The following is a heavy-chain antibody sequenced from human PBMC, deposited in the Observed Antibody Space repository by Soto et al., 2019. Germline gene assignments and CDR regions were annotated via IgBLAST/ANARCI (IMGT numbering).Heavy chain of an antibody. CDR1: GFTFSSYS. D-gene: IGHD6-13*01. CDR3: ARVRAAAHGDY. Sequence: PGGSLRLSCAASGFTFSSYSMNWVRQAPGKGLEWVSSISSSSSYIYYAGSVKGRFTISRDNAKNSLYLQMNSVRAEDTAVYYCARVRAAAHGDYWGQGTLVTVSS. V-gene: IGHV3-21*01. CDR2: ISSSSSYI. J-gene: IGHJ4*02.